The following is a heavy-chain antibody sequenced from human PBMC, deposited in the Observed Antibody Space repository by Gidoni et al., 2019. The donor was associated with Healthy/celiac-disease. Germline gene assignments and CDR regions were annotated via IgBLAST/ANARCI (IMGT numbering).Heavy chain of an antibody. CDR3: TTDRTYGGAFYI. CDR2: IKSKTDGGTT. CDR1: GFTCINAW. V-gene: IGHV3-15*01. J-gene: IGHJ3*02. Sequence: EVQLVESGGGLVKPGGSLRLSCADSGFTCINAWMSWVRQASGKGREWVGRIKSKTDGGTTDYAAPVKGRFTISRDDSKNTLYLQMNSLKTEDTAVYYCTTDRTYGGAFYIWGQGTMVTVSS. D-gene: IGHD3-16*01.